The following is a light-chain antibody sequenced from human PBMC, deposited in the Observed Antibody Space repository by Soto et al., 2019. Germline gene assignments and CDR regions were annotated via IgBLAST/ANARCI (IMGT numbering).Light chain of an antibody. Sequence: DIQMTQSPSTLSASVGDRVTITCRASRSISSWLAWYQQKPGKAPKLLIYKASSLESGVPSRFSGSGSGTEITLTMISLQPDDFETYYCQQYNSYPWTFGQGTKVKIK. J-gene: IGKJ1*01. CDR3: QQYNSYPWT. CDR2: KAS. V-gene: IGKV1-5*03. CDR1: RSISSW.